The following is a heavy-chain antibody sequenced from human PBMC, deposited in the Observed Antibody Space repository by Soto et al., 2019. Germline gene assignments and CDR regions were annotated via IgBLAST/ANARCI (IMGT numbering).Heavy chain of an antibody. J-gene: IGHJ4*02. CDR1: GGSISTYY. V-gene: IGHV4-59*08. CDR2: IYYSGST. D-gene: IGHD4-17*01. Sequence: SETLSLTCTVSGGSISTYYWNWIRQPPGKGLEWIGYIYYSGSTNYNPSLKSRVTISVDTSKNQFSLKLSSVTAADTAVYYCASTSTNYGDFGEYYFDYWGQGTLVTVSS. CDR3: ASTSTNYGDFGEYYFDY.